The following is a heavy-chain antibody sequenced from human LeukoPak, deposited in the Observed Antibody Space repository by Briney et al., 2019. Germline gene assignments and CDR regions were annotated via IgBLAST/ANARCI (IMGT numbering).Heavy chain of an antibody. V-gene: IGHV4-59*08. CDR3: ARHLDIVATMGFDY. J-gene: IGHJ4*02. CDR1: GDSISTYY. Sequence: SETLSLTCTVSGDSISTYYWSWIRQPPGKGLEWIGHIHNSGSTTYNPSLKSRVTISIDTSKNQFSLKLSSVTAADTAVYYCARHLDIVATMGFDYWGQGTLVTVSS. D-gene: IGHD5-12*01. CDR2: IHNSGST.